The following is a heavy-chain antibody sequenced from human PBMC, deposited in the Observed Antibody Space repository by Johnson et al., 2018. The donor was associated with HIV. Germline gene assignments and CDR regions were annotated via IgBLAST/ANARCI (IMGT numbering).Heavy chain of an antibody. V-gene: IGHV3-30*02. Sequence: QEKLVESGGGLVKPGGSLRLSCAASGFTFSSYGLHWVRQAPGKGLEWVAFIRDDGSDKFYGDSVMGRFTISRDKSENTVYLQMNRLRAEDTAVYFCARAYSDISGYYPHAFHVWGQGTVVIVSS. CDR2: IRDDGSDK. J-gene: IGHJ3*01. D-gene: IGHD3-22*01. CDR3: ARAYSDISGYYPHAFHV. CDR1: GFTFSSYG.